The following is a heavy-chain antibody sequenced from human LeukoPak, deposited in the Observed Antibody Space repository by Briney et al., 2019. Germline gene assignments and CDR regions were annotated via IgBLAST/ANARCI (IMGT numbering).Heavy chain of an antibody. CDR2: IFYSKSA. D-gene: IGHD6-13*01. CDR3: ASSSWSGSYFDY. J-gene: IGHJ4*02. Sequence: SETLSLTCAVSGYTVSSGYYWGWLRQPPGKGLEWIGSIFYSKSAYHNPSLMSRVTISLDTSKNQFSLNLRSATAADTAVYYCASSSWSGSYFDYWGQGTLVTVSS. CDR1: GYTVSSGYY. V-gene: IGHV4-38-2*01.